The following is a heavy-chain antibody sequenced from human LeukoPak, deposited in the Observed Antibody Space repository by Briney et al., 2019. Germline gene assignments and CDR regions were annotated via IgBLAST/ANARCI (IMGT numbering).Heavy chain of an antibody. J-gene: IGHJ4*02. Sequence: SETPSLTCAVSGGSISSYYWSWIRQPPGKGLEWIAYIYYSGSTHHNPSLKSRVTISVDTSKNQFSLKLSSVTAADTAVYYCARYVWGSYPTFEDYWGQGTLVTVSS. CDR2: IYYSGST. V-gene: IGHV4-59*01. CDR3: ARYVWGSYPTFEDY. D-gene: IGHD3-16*02. CDR1: GGSISSYY.